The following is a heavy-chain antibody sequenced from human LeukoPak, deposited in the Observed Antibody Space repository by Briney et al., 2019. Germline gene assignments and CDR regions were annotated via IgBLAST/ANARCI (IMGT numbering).Heavy chain of an antibody. Sequence: GGSLRLSCAASGFISTNYFMSWVRQAPGKGLEWVASIKHDGSEKYYVDSVRGRFTISRDNTMNSLYLQMSSLRAEDTAVYYCATDRGWRTSGYYLYYFEYWGQGTLVTFSS. V-gene: IGHV3-7*01. CDR3: ATDRGWRTSGYYLYYFEY. CDR2: IKHDGSEK. CDR1: GFISTNYF. J-gene: IGHJ4*02. D-gene: IGHD3-3*01.